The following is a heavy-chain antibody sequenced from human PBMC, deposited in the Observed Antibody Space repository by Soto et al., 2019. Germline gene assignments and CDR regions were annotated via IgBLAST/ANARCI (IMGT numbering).Heavy chain of an antibody. CDR1: GFSLSTSGVG. J-gene: IGHJ4*02. CDR3: AHTLTYYPDGSGYYYSY. CDR2: IYWNDDK. V-gene: IGHV2-5*01. D-gene: IGHD3-22*01. Sequence: SVPTLVNPTQTLTLTCTFSGFSLSTSGVGVGWIRQPPGKALEWLALIYWNDDKRYSPSLESRLTITKDTSKNQVVFTVTDMDPVETATYYCAHTLTYYPDGSGYYYSYWGEGTLVTVSS.